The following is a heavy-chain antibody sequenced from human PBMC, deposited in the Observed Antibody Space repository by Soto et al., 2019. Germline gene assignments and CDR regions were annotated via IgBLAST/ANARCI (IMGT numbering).Heavy chain of an antibody. J-gene: IGHJ4*02. CDR2: FNPTGGST. CDR3: ARGETTVVTPFDY. Sequence: ASVKVSGKASGYTFTSYYVHWVRQAPGQGLEWMGIFNPTGGSTNYAQKFQGRVTMTRDTSTSTVYMELSSLRSEDTAVYYCARGETTVVTPFDYWGQGTLVTVSS. D-gene: IGHD4-17*01. V-gene: IGHV1-46*01. CDR1: GYTFTSYY.